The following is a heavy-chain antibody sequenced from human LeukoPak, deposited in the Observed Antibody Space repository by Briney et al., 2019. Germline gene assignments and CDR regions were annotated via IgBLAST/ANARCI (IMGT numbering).Heavy chain of an antibody. J-gene: IGHJ4*02. V-gene: IGHV3-48*01. CDR1: GFTFSSYS. Sequence: GSLRLSCAASGFTFSSYSMNWVRQAPGKGLEWVSYISSSSSTIYYADSVKGRFTISRDNSKNTLYLQINSLRADNTAVYYCAKDQDPHSYGSGSYAPFDYWGQGTLVTVSS. CDR3: AKDQDPHSYGSGSYAPFDY. D-gene: IGHD3-10*01. CDR2: ISSSSSTI.